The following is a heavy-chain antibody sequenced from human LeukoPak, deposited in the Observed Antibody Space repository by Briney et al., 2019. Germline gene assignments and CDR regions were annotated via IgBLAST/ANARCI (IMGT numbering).Heavy chain of an antibody. D-gene: IGHD4-17*01. J-gene: IGHJ5*02. CDR3: ARTVTTPISAGFDP. CDR1: GGSISSGDYY. V-gene: IGHV4-30-4*08. Sequence: SQTLSLTCTVSGGSISSGDYYWSWIRQPPGKGPEWIGYIYYSGSTYYNPSLKSRVTISVDTSKNQFSLKLSSVTAADTAVYYCARTVTTPISAGFDPWGQGTLVTVSS. CDR2: IYYSGST.